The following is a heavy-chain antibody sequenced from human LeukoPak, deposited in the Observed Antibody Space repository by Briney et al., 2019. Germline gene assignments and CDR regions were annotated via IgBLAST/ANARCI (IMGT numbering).Heavy chain of an antibody. D-gene: IGHD6-19*01. CDR2: IRYDGTNK. CDR1: EFTFSNYG. J-gene: IGHJ6*03. Sequence: GGSLILSCAASEFTFSNYGMHWVRQAPGKGLEGVAFIRYDGTNKYYADSVKGRFTISRDNSKNPLYLKMNSLRGEDTAVYYCARRSSSGWYPDYYYYYMDVWGKGTTVTIPS. V-gene: IGHV3-30*02. CDR3: ARRSSSGWYPDYYYYYMDV.